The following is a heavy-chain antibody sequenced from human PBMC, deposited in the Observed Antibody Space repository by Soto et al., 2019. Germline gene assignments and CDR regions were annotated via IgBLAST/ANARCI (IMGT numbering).Heavy chain of an antibody. D-gene: IGHD6-19*01. Sequence: PSETLSLTCTVSGGSISSYYWSWIRQPPGKGLEWIGYIYYSGSTNYNPSLKSRVTISVDASKNQFSLKLSSVTAADTAVYYCARVEAVAAFDYCGQGTLVTVSS. V-gene: IGHV4-59*01. CDR3: ARVEAVAAFDY. J-gene: IGHJ4*02. CDR2: IYYSGST. CDR1: GGSISSYY.